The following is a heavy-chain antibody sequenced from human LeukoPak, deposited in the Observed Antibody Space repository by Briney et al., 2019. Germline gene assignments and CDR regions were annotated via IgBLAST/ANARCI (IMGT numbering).Heavy chain of an antibody. Sequence: GGSLRLSCAASGFTFSNYWMSWVRQAPGKGLEWVANIKQDGSEKYYVDSVKGRFTISRDNAKNSLYLQMNSLRAEDTAVYYCARGRDGSQSPIDDWGQGTLVTVSS. CDR2: IKQDGSEK. J-gene: IGHJ4*02. CDR3: ARGRDGSQSPIDD. D-gene: IGHD5-24*01. V-gene: IGHV3-7*04. CDR1: GFTFSNYW.